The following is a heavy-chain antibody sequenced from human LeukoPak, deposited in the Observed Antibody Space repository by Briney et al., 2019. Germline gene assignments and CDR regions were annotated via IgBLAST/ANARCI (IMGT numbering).Heavy chain of an antibody. CDR1: GFTSSDYY. J-gene: IGHJ5*01. Sequence: GGSLRLSCAASGFTSSDYYMTWIRQPPGKGPEWISYISSSGGTTTYVDSVKGRFTISRENAKNSLYLQMNSLRAEDTAVYYCARDLSAGYNSNWYDYWGQGTLVTVSS. V-gene: IGHV3-11*01. CDR3: ARDLSAGYNSNWYDY. CDR2: ISSSGGTT. D-gene: IGHD6-13*01.